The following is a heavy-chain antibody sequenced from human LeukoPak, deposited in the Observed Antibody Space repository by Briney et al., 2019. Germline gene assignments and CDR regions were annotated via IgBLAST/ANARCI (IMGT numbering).Heavy chain of an antibody. Sequence: GGSLRLSCAASGFTFSSYAMSWVRQAPGKEPEWVSGISGSGGSTYYADSVKGRFTISRENSKNTLYLQMTSLRAEDTAVYYCAKGYCRGISCYSDYWGQGTLVTVSS. CDR3: AKGYCRGISCYSDY. V-gene: IGHV3-23*01. D-gene: IGHD2-2*02. CDR1: GFTFSSYA. CDR2: ISGSGGST. J-gene: IGHJ4*02.